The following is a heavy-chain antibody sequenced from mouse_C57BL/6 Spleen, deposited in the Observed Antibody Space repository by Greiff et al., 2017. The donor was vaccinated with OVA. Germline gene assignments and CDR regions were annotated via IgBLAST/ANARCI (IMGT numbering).Heavy chain of an antibody. CDR2: INPGRGGT. J-gene: IGHJ2*01. D-gene: IGHD1-1*01. Sequence: VQLPPSGAVLVRPGTSVPVSFPSSVFAFTLSFLSCVQPRAGQGIERIGVINPGRGGTNYNEKLKGKATLTADKSSSTGYMQLSSLTSEDSAVYFCARNYYYGSTYYFDYWGQGTTLTVSS. V-gene: IGHV1-54*01. CDR1: VFAFTLSF. CDR3: ARNYYYGSTYYFDY.